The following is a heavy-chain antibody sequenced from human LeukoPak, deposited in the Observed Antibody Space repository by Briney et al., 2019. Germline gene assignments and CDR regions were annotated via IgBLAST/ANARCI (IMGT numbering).Heavy chain of an antibody. Sequence: SETLSLTCTVSGGSISSYYWSWIRQPPGKGLEWIGEINHSGGTNYNPSLKSRVTISVDTSKNQFSLKLSSVTAADTAVYYCARGKAAAGEYNWFDPWGQGTLVTVSS. CDR3: ARGKAAAGEYNWFDP. V-gene: IGHV4-34*01. CDR2: INHSGGT. J-gene: IGHJ5*02. D-gene: IGHD6-13*01. CDR1: GGSISSYY.